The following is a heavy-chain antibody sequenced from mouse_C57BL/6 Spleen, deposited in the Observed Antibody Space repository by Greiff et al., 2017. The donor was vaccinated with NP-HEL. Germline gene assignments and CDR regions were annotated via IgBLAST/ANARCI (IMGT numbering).Heavy chain of an antibody. CDR2: ISSGSSTI. D-gene: IGHD1-1*01. Sequence: EVKLMESGGGLVKPGGSLKLSCAASGFTFSDYGMHWVRQAPEKGLEWVAHISSGSSTIYYVDTVKGRFTISRDNAKNPLFLQMTSLRSEDTTMYYCHGSSYAMDYWGQGTSVTVSS. CDR1: GFTFSDYG. J-gene: IGHJ4*01. CDR3: HGSSYAMDY. V-gene: IGHV5-17*01.